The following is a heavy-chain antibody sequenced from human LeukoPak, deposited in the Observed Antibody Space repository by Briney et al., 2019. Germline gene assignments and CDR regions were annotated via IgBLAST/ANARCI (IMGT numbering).Heavy chain of an antibody. CDR1: GGSMSSYY. D-gene: IGHD2-2*01. V-gene: IGHV4-59*01. CDR3: ARGRLSTSCYDY. Sequence: SETLSLTCIVSGGSMSSYYWSWIRQPPGKGLEWIGDIYYSGSTNYNPSLKSRVTISVDTSKNQFSLKLSSVTAADTAVYYCARGRLSTSCYDYWGQGALVTVSS. J-gene: IGHJ4*02. CDR2: IYYSGST.